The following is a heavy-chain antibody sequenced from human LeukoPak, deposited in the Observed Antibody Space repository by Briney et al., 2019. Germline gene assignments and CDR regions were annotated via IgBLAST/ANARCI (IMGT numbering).Heavy chain of an antibody. J-gene: IGHJ3*02. V-gene: IGHV1-46*03. CDR3: ACVVRGAFDI. D-gene: IGHD2-21*01. CDR2: INPSGGST. CDR1: GFTFTSYY. Sequence: GASVKVSCKASGFTFTSYYMHWVRQAPGPGLEWMGIINPSGGSTSCPQKFQGRVTMTRDTSTSTVYMELSSLRSEDTAVYYCACVVRGAFDIWGQGTLVTVSS.